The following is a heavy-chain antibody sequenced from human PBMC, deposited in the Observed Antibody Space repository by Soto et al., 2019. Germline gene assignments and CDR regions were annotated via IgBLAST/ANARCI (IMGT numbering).Heavy chain of an antibody. Sequence: PSETLSLTCTVAGGSIRSYYWSWFRQPPGKGLEWIGYIYYSGSTNYNPSLKSRVTISVDTSKNQFSLKLSSVTAADTAVYYCARNYGPGYTFDYWGQGTLVTVS. J-gene: IGHJ4*02. D-gene: IGHD3-10*01. CDR1: GGSIRSYY. V-gene: IGHV4-59*08. CDR2: IYYSGST. CDR3: ARNYGPGYTFDY.